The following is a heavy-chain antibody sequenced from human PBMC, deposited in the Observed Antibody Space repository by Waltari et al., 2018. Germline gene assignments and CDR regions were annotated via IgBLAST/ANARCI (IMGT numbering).Heavy chain of an antibody. CDR2: ISYDGSNK. Sequence: QVQLVESGGGVVQHGRSLRLSCAASGFTFSSYAMHWVRQAPGKGLEWVAVISYDGSNKYYADSVKGRFTISRDNSKNTLYLQMNSLRAEDTAVYYCARVGSGSYNWGQGTLVTVSS. D-gene: IGHD3-10*01. J-gene: IGHJ4*02. CDR3: ARVGSGSYN. V-gene: IGHV3-30-3*01. CDR1: GFTFSSYA.